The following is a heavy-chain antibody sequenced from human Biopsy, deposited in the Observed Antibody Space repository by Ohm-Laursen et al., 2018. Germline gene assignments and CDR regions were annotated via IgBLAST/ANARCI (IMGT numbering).Heavy chain of an antibody. V-gene: IGHV4-59*01. D-gene: IGHD1-26*01. CDR2: FRFEDRT. J-gene: IGHJ4*02. Sequence: GTLSLTCAVSGGSISNYFWTWIRQPPGKGLEWIGYFRFEDRTSYNSSLKSRVTISADTSKNQFSLRLSSVTAADTAVYYCALGGGSYVNFDYWGQGTLVAVSS. CDR1: GGSISNYF. CDR3: ALGGGSYVNFDY.